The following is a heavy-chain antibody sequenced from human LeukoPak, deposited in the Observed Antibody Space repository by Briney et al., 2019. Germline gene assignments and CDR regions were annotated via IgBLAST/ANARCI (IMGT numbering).Heavy chain of an antibody. CDR1: GFTFSSYA. J-gene: IGHJ4*02. V-gene: IGHV3-23*01. CDR2: ISGSGGST. Sequence: GGSLRLSCAASGFTFSSYAMSWVSQAPGKGLAWVSAISGSGGSTYYADSVKGRFTISRDNSKNTLYLQMNSLRAEDTAVYYCAKGLRYYYEQPPLDYWGQGTLVTVSS. CDR3: AKGLRYYYEQPPLDY. D-gene: IGHD3-22*01.